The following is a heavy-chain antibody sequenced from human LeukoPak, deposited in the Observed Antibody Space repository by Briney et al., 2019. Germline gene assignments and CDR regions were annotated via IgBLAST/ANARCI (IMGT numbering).Heavy chain of an antibody. V-gene: IGHV3-30*02. D-gene: IGHD4-23*01. Sequence: GSLKLSCAASGFTFSNYAMHWVRPAPGKVLDWVAFIRYNGTNKNYADSVKGRFTISRDNYKNALYLEMSSLRLEDTAVYYCVRGNEIDYWGQGTLVTVSS. CDR2: IRYNGTNK. J-gene: IGHJ4*02. CDR3: VRGNEIDY. CDR1: GFTFSNYA.